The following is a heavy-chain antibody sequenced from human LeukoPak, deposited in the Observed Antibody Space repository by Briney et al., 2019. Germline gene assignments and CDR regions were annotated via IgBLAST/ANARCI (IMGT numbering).Heavy chain of an antibody. J-gene: IGHJ4*02. CDR3: VRGQLWSYYHDY. Sequence: GGSLRLSCAASGFTFSSYWLLWVRPAPGKGLVWVSRIKGDERSTNYADSVKGRFTISRDNAKNTVYLEMNSLRAEDTAVYYCVRGQLWSYYHDYWGQGTLVTVSS. CDR2: IKGDERST. D-gene: IGHD5-18*01. V-gene: IGHV3-74*01. CDR1: GFTFSSYW.